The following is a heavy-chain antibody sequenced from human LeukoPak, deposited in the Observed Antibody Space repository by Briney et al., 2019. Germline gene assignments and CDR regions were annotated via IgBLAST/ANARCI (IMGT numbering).Heavy chain of an antibody. J-gene: IGHJ4*02. CDR1: GYTFTSYD. Sequence: ASVKVSCKASGYTFTSYDINWVRQATGQGLEWMGWMNPNSGNTGYAQKFQGRVTMTRDTSISTAYMELSRLRSDDTAVYYCARRGYSGYDYFAYFDYWGQGTLVTVSS. D-gene: IGHD5-12*01. V-gene: IGHV1-8*01. CDR2: MNPNSGNT. CDR3: ARRGYSGYDYFAYFDY.